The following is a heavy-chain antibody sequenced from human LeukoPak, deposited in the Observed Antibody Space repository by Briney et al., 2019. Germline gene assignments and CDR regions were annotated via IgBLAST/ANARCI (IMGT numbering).Heavy chain of an antibody. CDR3: AARPGAVAVPYDY. CDR2: ISRGGDVT. V-gene: IGHV3-23*01. Sequence: PGGSLRLSCAASGFTFSTYAMTWVRQAPGKGLEWVSLISRGGDVTYYADSVKGRFTISRDSSKNTLYLQMHSLRAEDTAVYYCAARPGAVAVPYDYWGQGTLVTVSS. D-gene: IGHD2-15*01. CDR1: GFTFSTYA. J-gene: IGHJ4*02.